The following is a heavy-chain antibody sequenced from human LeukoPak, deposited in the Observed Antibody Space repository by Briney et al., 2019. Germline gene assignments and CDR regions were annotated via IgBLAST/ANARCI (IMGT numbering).Heavy chain of an antibody. CDR2: IITIFGTA. V-gene: IGHV1-69*01. J-gene: IGHJ3*02. CDR1: GGTFSSYA. Sequence: SVKVSCKASGGTFSSYAISWVRQAPGQGLEWMGGIITIFGTANYAQKFQGRVTITADESTSTAYMELSSLRSEDTAVYYCAGGVRYYDFWSGYHAFDIWGQGTTVTVSS. CDR3: AGGVRYYDFWSGYHAFDI. D-gene: IGHD3-3*01.